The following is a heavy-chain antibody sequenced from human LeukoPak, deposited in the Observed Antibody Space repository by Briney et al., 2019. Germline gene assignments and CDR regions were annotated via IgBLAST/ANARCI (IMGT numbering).Heavy chain of an antibody. V-gene: IGHV4-61*01. D-gene: IGHD3-22*01. CDR3: ARGFGSAYYPVS. CDR2: IYYSGST. J-gene: IGHJ5*02. CDR1: GGSVSSGSYY. Sequence: KPSETLSLTCTVSGGSVSSGSYYWSWIRQPPGKGLEWIGYIYYSGSTNYNPSLKSRVTISVDTSKNQFSLKLSSVTAADTAVYYCARGFGSAYYPVSWGQGTLVTVSS.